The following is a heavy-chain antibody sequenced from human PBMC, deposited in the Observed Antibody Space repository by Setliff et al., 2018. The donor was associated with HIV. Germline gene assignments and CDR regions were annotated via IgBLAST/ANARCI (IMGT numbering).Heavy chain of an antibody. CDR1: GFTFSSYW. J-gene: IGHJ5*02. Sequence: PGGSLRLSCAASGFTFSSYWMHWVRQAPGKGLVWVSRINSDGSSTSYADSVKGRFTISRDNAKNTLYLQMNSLRAEDTAVYYCARGLESGYSYGSNLFDPWGQGTLVTVSS. D-gene: IGHD5-18*01. CDR3: ARGLESGYSYGSNLFDP. CDR2: INSDGSST. V-gene: IGHV3-74*01.